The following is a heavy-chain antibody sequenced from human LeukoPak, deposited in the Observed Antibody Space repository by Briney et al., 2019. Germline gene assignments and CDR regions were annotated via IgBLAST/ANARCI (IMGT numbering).Heavy chain of an antibody. CDR2: IYHSGST. CDR1: GYSISSGYY. J-gene: IGHJ1*01. CDR3: ARDHADYYDSSGYYYEYFQH. V-gene: IGHV4-38-2*02. D-gene: IGHD3-22*01. Sequence: PSETLSLTCTVSGYSISSGYYWGWIRQPPGKGLEWIGSIYHSGSTYYNPSLKSRVTISVDTSKNQFSLKLSSVTAADTAVYYCARDHADYYDSSGYYYEYFQHWGQGTLVTVSS.